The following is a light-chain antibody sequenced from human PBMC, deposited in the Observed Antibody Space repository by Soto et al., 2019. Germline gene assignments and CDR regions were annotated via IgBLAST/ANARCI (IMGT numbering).Light chain of an antibody. CDR1: QSISTW. V-gene: IGKV1-5*03. CDR2: KAS. J-gene: IGKJ1*01. Sequence: DIQMTQSPSTLSASVGERVTITCRASQSISTWLAWYQQKPGKAPKLLIYKASSLESGVPSRFSGSGSGTELTLTSSSLQPDDFATSYCQQYNSYWTFGQGTRVEIK. CDR3: QQYNSYWT.